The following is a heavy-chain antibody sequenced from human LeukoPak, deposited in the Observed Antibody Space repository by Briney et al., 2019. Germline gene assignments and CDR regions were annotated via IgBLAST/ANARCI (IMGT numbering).Heavy chain of an antibody. V-gene: IGHV3-30*01. J-gene: IGHJ6*03. D-gene: IGHD3-10*01. CDR2: ISYDGNNK. CDR1: GFTFSRNA. Sequence: GSSLRLSCAASGFTFSRNAMHWVRQAPGKGLEWVATISYDGNNKFYADSVKGRFTISRDNSRNTLYLQMNSLRGEDAAVYSCARGGIPTGPYYYFYYMDVWGQGTLVTVSS. CDR3: ARGGIPTGPYYYFYYMDV.